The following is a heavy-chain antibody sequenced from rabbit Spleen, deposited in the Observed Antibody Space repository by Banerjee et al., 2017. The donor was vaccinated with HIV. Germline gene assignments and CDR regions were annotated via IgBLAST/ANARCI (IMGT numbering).Heavy chain of an antibody. V-gene: IGHV1S47*01. CDR2: IDPIFGTT. Sequence: QEQLVESGGGLVLPGGSLKLSCKASGFDFSTYGVSWVRQGPGKGLEWIGYIDPIFGTTNYATWVNGRFSISRENTQNTLYLQLNSLTAADTATYFCARCIGSSWSCVFDLWGPGTLVTVS. J-gene: IGHJ4*01. CDR3: ARCIGSSWSCVFDL. CDR1: GFDFSTYG. D-gene: IGHD8-1*01.